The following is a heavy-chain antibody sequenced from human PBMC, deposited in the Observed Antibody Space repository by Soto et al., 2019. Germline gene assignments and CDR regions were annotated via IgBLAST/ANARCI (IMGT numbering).Heavy chain of an antibody. D-gene: IGHD1-20*01. CDR3: ARVSVNQESITGTTDPDYFDY. J-gene: IGHJ4*02. Sequence: SETLSLTCTVSGGSISSGGYYWSWIRQHPGKGLEWIGYIYYSGSTYYNPSLKSRVTISVDTSKNQFSLKLSSVTAADTAVYYCARVSVNQESITGTTDPDYFDYWGQGTLVTVSS. CDR2: IYYSGST. V-gene: IGHV4-31*03. CDR1: GGSISSGGYY.